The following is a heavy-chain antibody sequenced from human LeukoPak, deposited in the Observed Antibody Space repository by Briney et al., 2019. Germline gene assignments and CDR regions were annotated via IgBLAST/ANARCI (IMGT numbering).Heavy chain of an antibody. Sequence: PGGSLRLSCAASGFSFSSYAMSWVRQAPGKGLEWVSTITGGGGSTYYADSVKGRFTISRDNSKNTLYLQMNSLRAEDTAAYYCAKSLGVGGYTRYKGFDQWGQGTLVVVSS. CDR1: GFSFSSYA. CDR3: AKSLGVGGYTRYKGFDQ. CDR2: ITGGGGST. J-gene: IGHJ4*02. D-gene: IGHD3-16*02. V-gene: IGHV3-23*01.